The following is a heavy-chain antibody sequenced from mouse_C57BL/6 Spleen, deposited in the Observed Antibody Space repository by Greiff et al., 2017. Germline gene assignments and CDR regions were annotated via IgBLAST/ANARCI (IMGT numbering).Heavy chain of an antibody. J-gene: IGHJ4*01. CDR2: ISSGSSTI. Sequence: EVMLVESGGGLVNPGGSLKLSCAASGFTFSDYGMHWVRQAPEKGLEWVAYISSGSSTIYYADTVKGRFTISRDNAKNTLFLQMTSLRSEDTAMYYCARHGSSYHYAMDYWGQGTSVTVSS. CDR3: ARHGSSYHYAMDY. V-gene: IGHV5-17*01. D-gene: IGHD1-1*01. CDR1: GFTFSDYG.